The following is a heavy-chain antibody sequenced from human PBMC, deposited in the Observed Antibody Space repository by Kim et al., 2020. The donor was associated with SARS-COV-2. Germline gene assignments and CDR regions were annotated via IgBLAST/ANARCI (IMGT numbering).Heavy chain of an antibody. Sequence: SVKVSCKASGGTFSSYAISWVRQAPGQGLEWMGGIIPIFGTANYAQKFQGRVTITADESTSTAYMELSSLRSEDTAVYYCARERDGSRGYSYGYWYYFDYWGQGTLVTVSS. J-gene: IGHJ4*02. CDR1: GGTFSSYA. V-gene: IGHV1-69*13. CDR3: ARERDGSRGYSYGYWYYFDY. D-gene: IGHD5-18*01. CDR2: IIPIFGTA.